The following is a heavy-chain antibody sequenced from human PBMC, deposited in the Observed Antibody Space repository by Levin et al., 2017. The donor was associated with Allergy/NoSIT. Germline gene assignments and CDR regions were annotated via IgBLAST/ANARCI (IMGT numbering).Heavy chain of an antibody. D-gene: IGHD2-15*01. J-gene: IGHJ6*02. CDR1: GFTFSSYD. Sequence: PGGSLRLSCAASGFTFSSYDMHWVRQATGKGLEWVSAIGTAGDTYYPGSVKGRFTISRENAKNSLYLQMNSLRAGDTAVYYCARAKGVVVAATDYYGMDVWGQGTTVTVSS. V-gene: IGHV3-13*01. CDR2: IGTAGDT. CDR3: ARAKGVVVAATDYYGMDV.